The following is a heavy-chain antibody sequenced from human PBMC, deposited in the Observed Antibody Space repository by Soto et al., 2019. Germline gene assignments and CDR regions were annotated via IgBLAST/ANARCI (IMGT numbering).Heavy chain of an antibody. V-gene: IGHV3-48*01. D-gene: IGHD3-10*01. CDR1: GFTFSSYS. CDR3: AREKGVYGSGYALDV. Sequence: EVQLVESGGGLVQPGGSLRLSCAASGFTFSSYSMNWVRQAPGKGLEWVSYISYSSGTIYYADSVKGRFTISRDNAKNSLYLQMNSLRAEDTAVYYCAREKGVYGSGYALDVWGQGTTVTVSS. CDR2: ISYSSGTI. J-gene: IGHJ6*02.